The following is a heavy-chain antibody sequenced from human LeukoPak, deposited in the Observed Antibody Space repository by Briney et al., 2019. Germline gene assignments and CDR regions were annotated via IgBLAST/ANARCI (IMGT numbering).Heavy chain of an antibody. D-gene: IGHD2-2*03. V-gene: IGHV3-23*01. CDR3: AKDGYCSSTSCYYFGY. Sequence: PGGSLRLSCAASGFTFSSYAMSWVRQAPGKGLEWVSAISGSGGSTYYADSVKGRFTISRDNSKNTLYLQMNSLRAEDTAVYYCAKDGYCSSTSCYYFGYWGQGTLVTVSS. CDR1: GFTFSSYA. CDR2: ISGSGGST. J-gene: IGHJ4*02.